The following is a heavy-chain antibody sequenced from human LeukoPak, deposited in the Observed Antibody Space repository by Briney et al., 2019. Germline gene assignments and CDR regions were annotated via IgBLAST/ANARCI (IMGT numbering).Heavy chain of an antibody. Sequence: GGSLRLSCAASGFTFSNYAMTWVRQAPGKGLDWVSAISWRDGSTYYSDSVTGRFIISRDNSTNTLYIQMTSLRTDDTAVYSCAKDGYDFWSAYQIDLWGQGTVVTVSS. D-gene: IGHD3-3*01. J-gene: IGHJ5*02. CDR1: GFTFSNYA. V-gene: IGHV3-23*01. CDR2: ISWRDGST. CDR3: AKDGYDFWSAYQIDL.